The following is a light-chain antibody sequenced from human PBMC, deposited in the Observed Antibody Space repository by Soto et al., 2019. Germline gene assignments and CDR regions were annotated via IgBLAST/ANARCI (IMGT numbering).Light chain of an antibody. J-gene: IGKJ5*01. CDR3: HQRST. Sequence: EILMTQSPATLPLTPGDRVTLSCRASQSVSSYFAWYQQKPGQAPRLLIYDASNRATGIPARFSGSGSGTDFTLTISDLEPEDFADYYCHQRSTFGQGTRLEIK. CDR2: DAS. CDR1: QSVSSY. V-gene: IGKV3-11*01.